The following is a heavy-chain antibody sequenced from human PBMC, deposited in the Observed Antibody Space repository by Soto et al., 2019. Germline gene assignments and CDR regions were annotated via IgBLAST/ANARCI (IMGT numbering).Heavy chain of an antibody. Sequence: RASVKVSCKASGYTFTSYGISWVRQAPGQGLEWMGWISAYNGNTNYAQKLQGRVTMTTDTSTRTAYMELRSLRSDDTAVYYCARDGSGSYYTFYYYGMDVWGQGTTVTVSS. CDR1: GYTFTSYG. V-gene: IGHV1-18*01. CDR3: ARDGSGSYYTFYYYGMDV. J-gene: IGHJ6*02. CDR2: ISAYNGNT. D-gene: IGHD3-10*01.